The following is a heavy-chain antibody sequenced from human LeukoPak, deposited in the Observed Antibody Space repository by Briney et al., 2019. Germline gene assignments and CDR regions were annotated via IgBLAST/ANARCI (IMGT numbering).Heavy chain of an antibody. Sequence: SQTLSLTCAVSGGSISSGGYSWSWLRQPPGKGLEWIGYIYHSGSTYYNPSLKSRVTISVDRSKNQFSLKLSSVTAADTAVYYCARGVRGGSYGWFDPWGQGTLVTVSS. J-gene: IGHJ5*02. CDR2: IYHSGST. CDR1: GGSISSGGYS. CDR3: ARGVRGGSYGWFDP. V-gene: IGHV4-30-2*01. D-gene: IGHD1-26*01.